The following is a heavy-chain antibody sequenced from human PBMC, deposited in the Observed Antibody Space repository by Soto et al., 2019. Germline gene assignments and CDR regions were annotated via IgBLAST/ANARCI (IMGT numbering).Heavy chain of an antibody. V-gene: IGHV2-5*02. D-gene: IGHD3-22*01. CDR3: ARRPLNADYYDSSGYPSNWYFDL. J-gene: IGHJ2*01. Sequence: QITLKESGPTLVKSTQTLTLTCTFSGFSLTISGVGVGWIRQPPGKALEWLALIYWDDVKRYSPSLRSRLTITKRTSKNQVVLTMTNMDPVDTATYYCARRPLNADYYDSSGYPSNWYFDLWGRGTLVTVSS. CDR2: IYWDDVK. CDR1: GFSLTISGVG.